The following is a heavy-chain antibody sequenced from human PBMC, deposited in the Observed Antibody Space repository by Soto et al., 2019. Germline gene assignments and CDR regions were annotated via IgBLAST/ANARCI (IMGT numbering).Heavy chain of an antibody. CDR1: GYTFTSYA. V-gene: IGHV1-3*01. CDR2: INAGNGNT. CDR3: ARDLVYSSGSLDD. D-gene: IGHD6-19*01. Sequence: ASVKVSCKASGYTFTSYAMHWVRQAPGQRLEWMGWINAGNGNTKYSQKFQGRVTITRDTSASTAYMELSSLRSEDTAVCYCARDLVYSSGSLDDWAQGTLVTGSS. J-gene: IGHJ4*02.